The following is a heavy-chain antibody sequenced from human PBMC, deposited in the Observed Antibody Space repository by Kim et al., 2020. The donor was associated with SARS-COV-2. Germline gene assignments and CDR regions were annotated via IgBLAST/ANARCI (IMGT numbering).Heavy chain of an antibody. D-gene: IGHD2-15*01. Sequence: GGSMGLSCAASGFTFSSYGMHWVRQAPGKGLEWVAVISYDGSNEYYADSVKGRFTISRDNSKNTLYLQMNSLRAEDTAVYYCAKDIYGGLAATPGDYYYYGMDVCGDAATVTVSP. V-gene: IGHV3-30*18. CDR1: GFTFSSYG. CDR2: ISYDGSNE. CDR3: AKDIYGGLAATPGDYYYYGMDV. J-gene: IGHJ6*04.